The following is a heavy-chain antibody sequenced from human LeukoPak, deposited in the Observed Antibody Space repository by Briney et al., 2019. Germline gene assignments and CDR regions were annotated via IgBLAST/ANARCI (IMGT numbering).Heavy chain of an antibody. D-gene: IGHD1-26*01. J-gene: IGHJ5*02. CDR1: GFTFSSYS. V-gene: IGHV3-30*18. CDR2: ISYDGSNK. Sequence: GGSLRLSCAASGFTFSSYSMNWVRQAPGKGLEWVAVISYDGSNKYYADSVKGRFTISRDNSKNTLYLQMNSLRAEDTAVYYCAKVGASDWFDPWGQGTLVTVSS. CDR3: AKVGASDWFDP.